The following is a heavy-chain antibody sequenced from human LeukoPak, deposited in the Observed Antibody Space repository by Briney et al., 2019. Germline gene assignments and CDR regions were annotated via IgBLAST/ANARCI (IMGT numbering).Heavy chain of an antibody. V-gene: IGHV4-34*01. CDR3: ARRRGLLPGYYYYGMDV. CDR2: IHHSGST. CDR1: GGSFSGYY. Sequence: SETLSLTCAVYGGSFSGYYWSWIRQPPGKGLELIGEIHHSGSTNYNPSLKSRVTISVDTSKNQFSLKLSSVTAADTAVYYCARRRGLLPGYYYYGMDVWGQGTTVTVSS. J-gene: IGHJ6*02. D-gene: IGHD2/OR15-2a*01.